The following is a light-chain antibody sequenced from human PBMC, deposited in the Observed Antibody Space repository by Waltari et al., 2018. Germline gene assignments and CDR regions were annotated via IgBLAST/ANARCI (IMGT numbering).Light chain of an antibody. V-gene: IGKV1-8*01. J-gene: IGKJ2*01. Sequence: AIRITQSPSSHSASTGDRVTITCRASQGISSYLAGYQQKPGKAPNLLIYASSNLQSGVPARFSGSGSGTDVTLTISCLQSEDFATYYCPQYYSYLTFGQGTKLEIK. CDR1: QGISSY. CDR2: ASS. CDR3: PQYYSYLT.